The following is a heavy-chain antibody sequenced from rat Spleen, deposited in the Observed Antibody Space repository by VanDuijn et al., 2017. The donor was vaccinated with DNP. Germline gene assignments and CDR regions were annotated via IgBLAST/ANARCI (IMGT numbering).Heavy chain of an antibody. D-gene: IGHD1-1*01. J-gene: IGHJ3*01. CDR2: ITYDGGNT. Sequence: EVQLVESGGGLVQPGRSLKLSCAASGFTFSDFYMAWVRQAPTRGLELVAYITYDGGNTYYGDSVKGRFTISSENAKSILYLQMNSLRSENMATYYCTRPMDYFSGGFAYWGQGTLVTVSS. CDR1: GFTFSDFY. V-gene: IGHV5-22*01. CDR3: TRPMDYFSGGFAY.